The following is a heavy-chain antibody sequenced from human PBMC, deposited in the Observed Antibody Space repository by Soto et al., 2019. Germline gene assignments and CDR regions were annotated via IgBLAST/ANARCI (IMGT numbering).Heavy chain of an antibody. CDR1: GFTVSSNY. CDR3: ARQSRRITMVRGDNDDFDI. J-gene: IGHJ3*02. V-gene: IGHV3-53*01. CDR2: IYSGGST. Sequence: PGGSLRLSCAASGFTVSSNYMSWVRQAPGKGLEWVSVIYSGGSTYYADSVKGRFTISRDNSKNTLYLQMNSLRAEDTAVYYCARQSRRITMVRGDNDDFDIWGQGTMVTVSS. D-gene: IGHD3-10*01.